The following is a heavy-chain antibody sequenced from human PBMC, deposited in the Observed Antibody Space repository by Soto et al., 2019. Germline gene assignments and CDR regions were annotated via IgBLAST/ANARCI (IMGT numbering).Heavy chain of an antibody. CDR1: GGSISSSNW. J-gene: IGHJ5*02. CDR2: IYHSGST. V-gene: IGHV4-4*02. Sequence: PSETLSLTCAVSGGSISSSNWWSWVRQPPGKGLEWIGEIYHSGSTNYNPSLKSRVTISVDKSKNQFSLKLSSVTAADTAVYYCAARRIAAAGSNWFDPWGQGTRVTVAS. CDR3: AARRIAAAGSNWFDP. D-gene: IGHD6-13*01.